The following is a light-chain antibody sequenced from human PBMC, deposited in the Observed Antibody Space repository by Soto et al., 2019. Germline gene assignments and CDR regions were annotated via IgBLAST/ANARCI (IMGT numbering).Light chain of an antibody. CDR1: QSISSNY. Sequence: EIVLTQSPATLSLSPGERATLSCRASQSISSNYLAWYQQKPGQAPRLLIYDASSRATGIPDRFSGSGSGTDFTLTISRLEPEDLAVFYCQDFGTLPYTFGQGTKLQIK. J-gene: IGKJ2*01. CDR2: DAS. V-gene: IGKV3-20*01. CDR3: QDFGTLPYT.